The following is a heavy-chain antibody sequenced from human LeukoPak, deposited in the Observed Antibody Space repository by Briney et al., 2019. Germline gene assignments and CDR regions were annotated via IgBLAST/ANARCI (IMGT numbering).Heavy chain of an antibody. CDR3: ARAYYDSSGYYYPFDY. V-gene: IGHV4-39*01. CDR2: IYYSGST. CDR1: GGSISSSRYY. J-gene: IGHJ4*02. Sequence: SETLSLTCTVSGGSISSSRYYWCWIRQPPGKGQEWIGSIYYSGSTYYNPSLKSRVTISVDTSKNQFSLKLSSVTAADTAVCYCARAYYDSSGYYYPFDYWGQGTLVTVSS. D-gene: IGHD3-22*01.